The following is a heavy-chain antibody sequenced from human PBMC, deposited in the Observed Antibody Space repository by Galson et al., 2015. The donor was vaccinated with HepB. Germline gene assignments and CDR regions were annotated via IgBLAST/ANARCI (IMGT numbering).Heavy chain of an antibody. CDR2: IYPGDSDT. V-gene: IGHV5-51*01. J-gene: IGHJ6*02. D-gene: IGHD2-15*01. CDR3: ASPGGYCSGGSCLGADYYYGMDV. CDR1: GYSFTSYW. Sequence: QSGAEVTKPGESLKISCTGSGYSFTSYWIGWVRQMPGKGLEWMGIIYPGDSDTRYSPSFQGQVTISADKSISTAYLQWSSLKASDTAMYYCASPGGYCSGGSCLGADYYYGMDVWGQGTTVTVSS.